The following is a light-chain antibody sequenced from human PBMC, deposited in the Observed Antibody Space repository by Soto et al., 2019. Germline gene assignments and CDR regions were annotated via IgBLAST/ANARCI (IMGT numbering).Light chain of an antibody. J-gene: IGKJ5*01. CDR2: AAS. Sequence: DIQMTQSPSSLSASVGDRVTITCRASQSISNYLNWYQQKPGKAPNLLISAASSLQSGVPSRFSGSGSGTDFTLTINSLQPEDFATYYCQQSYSTPNTFGQGTRLEIK. CDR3: QQSYSTPNT. CDR1: QSISNY. V-gene: IGKV1-39*01.